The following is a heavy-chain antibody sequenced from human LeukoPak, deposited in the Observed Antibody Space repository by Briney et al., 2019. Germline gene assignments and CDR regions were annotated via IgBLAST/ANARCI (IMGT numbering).Heavy chain of an antibody. CDR2: IYYSGST. CDR3: ARKDYYRGPDY. CDR1: GGSISSSSYY. Sequence: SQTLSLTCTVSGGSISSSSYYWGWIRQPPGKGLEWIGSIYYSGSTYYTPSLKSRVTISVDTSKNQFSLTLSSVTAAETAVYYCARKDYYRGPDYWGQGTLVTVSS. D-gene: IGHD1-26*01. V-gene: IGHV4-39*07. J-gene: IGHJ4*02.